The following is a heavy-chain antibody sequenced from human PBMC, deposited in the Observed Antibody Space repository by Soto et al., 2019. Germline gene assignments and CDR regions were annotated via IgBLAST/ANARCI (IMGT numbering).Heavy chain of an antibody. Sequence: DVQLVGSGGGLVQPGGSLRLSCVASGFPFSSYAMHWVRQAPGKGLEWISYINGASTTTFYADSVKGRFTVSRDNAKNSVYLQMSILRHEDTAFYYCARALSHWGQCMLVTVSS. CDR3: ARALSH. V-gene: IGHV3-48*02. CDR1: GFPFSSYA. CDR2: INGASTTT. J-gene: IGHJ1*01.